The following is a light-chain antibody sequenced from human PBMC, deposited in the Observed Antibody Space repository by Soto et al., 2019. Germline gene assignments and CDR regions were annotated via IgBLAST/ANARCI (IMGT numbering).Light chain of an antibody. J-gene: IGKJ2*01. CDR3: QQRSNWPPLYT. CDR1: QSVSNY. Sequence: EIVLTQSPATLSLSPGERATLSCRASQSVSNYLGWYQQKPGQAPRLLIYDASSRATGIPARFSGSGSGTDFTLTISSLEPEDFAIYYCQQRSNWPPLYTFGQGTKLEVK. CDR2: DAS. V-gene: IGKV3-11*01.